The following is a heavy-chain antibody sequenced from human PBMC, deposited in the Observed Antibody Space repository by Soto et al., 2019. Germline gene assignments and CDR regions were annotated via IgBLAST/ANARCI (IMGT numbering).Heavy chain of an antibody. D-gene: IGHD6-19*01. V-gene: IGHV4-59*01. CDR3: ARKSPVAGGFDV. CDR2: IYYTT. CDR1: GGSISNYS. Sequence: SETLSLTCTVSGGSISNYSWSWIRQAPGKRLEWIGYIYYTTNYNPSLKSRVTISADPSKNQISLKLTSVTAAATAVYYCARKSPVAGGFDVWGQGTLGTGSS. J-gene: IGHJ5*02.